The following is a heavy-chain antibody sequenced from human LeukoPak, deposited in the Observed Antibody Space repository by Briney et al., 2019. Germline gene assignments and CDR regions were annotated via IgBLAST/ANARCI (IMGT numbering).Heavy chain of an antibody. CDR1: GGSISSGSYY. CDR3: ARGEGGLVALGY. CDR2: IYTSGST. V-gene: IGHV4-61*02. D-gene: IGHD5-12*01. J-gene: IGHJ4*02. Sequence: SETLSLTCTVSGGSISSGSYYWSWIRQPAGKGLEWIGRIYTSGSTNYNPSLKSRVTISVDTSKNQFSLKLSSVTAADTAVYYCARGEGGLVALGYWGQGTLVTVSA.